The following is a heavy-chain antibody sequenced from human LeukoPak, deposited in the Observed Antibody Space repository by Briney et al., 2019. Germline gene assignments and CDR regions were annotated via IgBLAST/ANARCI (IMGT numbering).Heavy chain of an antibody. Sequence: GGPLRLSCAASGFTFSTYVIHCVRQAPGKGLEGVALIWHDGSNKYYGDSVRDRFTISSDNSKNTLYMQMDSLRDEDTAVYYCARDRGYTYGHPLDYWGQGTLVSVPS. D-gene: IGHD5-18*01. CDR1: GFTFSTYV. CDR2: IWHDGSNK. V-gene: IGHV3-33*01. J-gene: IGHJ4*02. CDR3: ARDRGYTYGHPLDY.